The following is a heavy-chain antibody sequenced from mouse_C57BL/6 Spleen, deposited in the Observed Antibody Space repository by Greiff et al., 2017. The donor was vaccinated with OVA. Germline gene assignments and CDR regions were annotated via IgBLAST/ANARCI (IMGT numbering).Heavy chain of an antibody. CDR2: IYPSDSET. J-gene: IGHJ4*01. CDR3: ARGGGYYAMDY. V-gene: IGHV1-61*01. Sequence: QVQLKQPGAELVRPGSSVKLSCKASGYTFTSYWMDWVKQRPGQGLEWIGNIYPSDSETHYNQKFKDKATLTVDKSSSTAYMQLSSLTSEDSAVYYCARGGGYYAMDYWGQGTSVTVSS. CDR1: GYTFTSYW.